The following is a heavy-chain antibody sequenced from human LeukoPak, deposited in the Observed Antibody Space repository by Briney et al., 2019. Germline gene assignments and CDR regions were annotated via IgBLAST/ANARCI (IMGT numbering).Heavy chain of an antibody. Sequence: SVKVSCKASGGTFSTQAINWVRQAPGQGLEWMGGIIPIFSATNYAQRFQGRLTITADESTSTAYMEMSSLRSEDTALYYCASGIASHGTGNNYHFYHMDVWGKGTTVTISS. J-gene: IGHJ6*03. V-gene: IGHV1-69*13. D-gene: IGHD6-13*01. CDR1: GGTFSTQA. CDR2: IIPIFSAT. CDR3: ASGIASHGTGNNYHFYHMDV.